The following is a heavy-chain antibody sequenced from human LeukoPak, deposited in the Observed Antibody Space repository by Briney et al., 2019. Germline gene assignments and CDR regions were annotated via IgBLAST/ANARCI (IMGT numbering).Heavy chain of an antibody. CDR2: ISGGGGST. CDR3: AKGIGIAAASSDALDI. CDR1: GFTFNNYA. D-gene: IGHD6-13*01. V-gene: IGHV3-23*01. J-gene: IGHJ3*02. Sequence: GGSLRLSCVASGFTFNNYAMTWVRQAPGKGLEWVSSISGGGGSTFYADSVKGRFTISRDNSKITVDLQMNSLRAEDTAVYYCAKGIGIAAASSDALDIWGQGTIVTVSA.